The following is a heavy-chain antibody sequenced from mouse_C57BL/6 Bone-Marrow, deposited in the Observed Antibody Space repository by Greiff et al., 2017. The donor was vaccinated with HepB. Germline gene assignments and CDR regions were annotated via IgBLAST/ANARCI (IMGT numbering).Heavy chain of an antibody. CDR2: IYPGDGDT. V-gene: IGHV1-82*01. CDR3: ARRGLAD. D-gene: IGHD4-1*01. CDR1: GYAFSSSW. J-gene: IGHJ2*01. Sequence: QVQLKESGPELVKPGASVKISCKASGYAFSSSWMNWVKQRPGKGLEWIGRIYPGDGDTNYNGKFKGKATLTADKSSSTAYMQLSSLTSEDSAVYFCARRGLADWGQGTTLTVSS.